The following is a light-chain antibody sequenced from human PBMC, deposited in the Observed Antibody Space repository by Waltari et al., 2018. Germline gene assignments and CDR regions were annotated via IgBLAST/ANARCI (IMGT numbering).Light chain of an antibody. Sequence: EIVLTQSPGTLSLSPGERATLSCRASQSVNTYLAWYQQKPGQAPRLLIYAASTRAAGIPDRFIGSGSGTDFSLTNSRLEAEDFAVYYCQHHVRLPATFGQGTKVEIK. CDR2: AAS. CDR1: QSVNTY. J-gene: IGKJ1*01. V-gene: IGKV3-20*01. CDR3: QHHVRLPAT.